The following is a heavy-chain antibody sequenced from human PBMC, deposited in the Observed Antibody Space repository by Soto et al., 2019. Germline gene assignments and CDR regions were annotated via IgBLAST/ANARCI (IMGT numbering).Heavy chain of an antibody. D-gene: IGHD5-18*01. CDR2: IDYSGGT. Sequence: SETLSLTCTVSGGSIYGYYWSWIRQRPGKGLQWIGYIDYSGGTNDDPSLRSRVTISVDTSKNQFSLKLTSVTAADTAVYYCARSGLGTAMVNFDFWGQG. V-gene: IGHV4-59*12. CDR1: GGSIYGYY. CDR3: ARSGLGTAMVNFDF. J-gene: IGHJ4*02.